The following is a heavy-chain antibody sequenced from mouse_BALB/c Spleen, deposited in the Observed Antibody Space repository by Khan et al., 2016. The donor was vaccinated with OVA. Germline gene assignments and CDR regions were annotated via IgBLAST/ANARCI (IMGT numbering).Heavy chain of an antibody. CDR3: ARTARIKY. V-gene: IGHV3-2*02. CDR1: GYSITSGYG. J-gene: IGHJ2*01. CDR2: ISYSGST. Sequence: EVKLLESGPGLVKPPQSLSLTYTVTGYSITSGYGWNWIRQFPGNKLEWMGYISYSGSTNYNPSLKSRISITRDTSKNQFFLQLNSVTTEDTATYYCARTARIKYWGQGTTLTGSS. D-gene: IGHD1-2*01.